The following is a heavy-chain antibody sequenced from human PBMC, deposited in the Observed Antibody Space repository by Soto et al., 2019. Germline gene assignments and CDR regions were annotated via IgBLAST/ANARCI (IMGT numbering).Heavy chain of an antibody. CDR2: ISYDGSNK. CDR1: GFTFSSYG. D-gene: IGHD4-17*01. Sequence: PGGSLRLSCAASGFTFSSYGMHWVRRAPGKGLEWVAVISYDGSNKYYADSVKGRFTISRDNSKNTLYLQMNSLRAEDTAVYYCAKDLEFRHPVRDDPDYLGQGTLVTVSS. V-gene: IGHV3-30*18. J-gene: IGHJ4*02. CDR3: AKDLEFRHPVRDDPDY.